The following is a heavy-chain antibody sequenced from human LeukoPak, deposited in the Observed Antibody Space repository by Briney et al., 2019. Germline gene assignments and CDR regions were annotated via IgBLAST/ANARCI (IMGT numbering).Heavy chain of an antibody. CDR2: IYYSGST. CDR3: ARDLMVRGVNAFDI. J-gene: IGHJ3*02. Sequence: SETLSLTCTVSGGSISSYYWSWIRQPPGKGLEWIGYIYYSGSTNYNPSLKSRVTISVDTSKNQFSLKLSSVTAADTAVYYCARDLMVRGVNAFDIWGQGTMVTVSS. V-gene: IGHV4-59*01. D-gene: IGHD3-10*01. CDR1: GGSISSYY.